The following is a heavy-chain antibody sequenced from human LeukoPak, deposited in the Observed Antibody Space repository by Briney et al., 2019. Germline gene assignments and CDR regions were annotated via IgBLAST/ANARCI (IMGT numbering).Heavy chain of an antibody. CDR1: GFTFTTFW. CDR3: ARGGSYFDY. D-gene: IGHD1-26*01. Sequence: GGSLRLSCVASGFTFTTFWMAWVRQAPGKGLEWVASISSSSNYIYYVDSVKGRFTISRDNAKNSLYLQMNSLRAEDTAVYYCARGGSYFDYWGQGTLVTVSS. V-gene: IGHV3-21*01. J-gene: IGHJ4*02. CDR2: ISSSSNYI.